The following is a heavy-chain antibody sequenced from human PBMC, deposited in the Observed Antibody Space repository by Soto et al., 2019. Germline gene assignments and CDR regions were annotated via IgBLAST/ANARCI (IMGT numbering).Heavy chain of an antibody. J-gene: IGHJ6*02. CDR1: GDSISSGDYY. Sequence: TLSLTCTVSGDSISSGDYYWNWIRQPPEKGLEWIGSIYYSGSAYYNPSLKSRVTISVDTSRKQFSLKLSSVTAADTAVYYCARGGGTPYYYYGMDVWGQGTTVTVSS. V-gene: IGHV4-30-4*01. D-gene: IGHD2-15*01. CDR3: ARGGGTPYYYYGMDV. CDR2: IYYSGSA.